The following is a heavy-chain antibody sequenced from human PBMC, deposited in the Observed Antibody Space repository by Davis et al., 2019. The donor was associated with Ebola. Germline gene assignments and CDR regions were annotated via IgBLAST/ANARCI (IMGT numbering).Heavy chain of an antibody. CDR2: IYPGDSDA. CDR1: GYSFTSYW. Sequence: KVSCKGSGYSFTSYWIGWVRQMPGKGLEWMGIIYPGDSDARYSPSFQGQVTISADKSISTAYLQWSSLKASDTAIYYCALLPYRSSWNDGFDFWGQGTMVTVSS. J-gene: IGHJ3*01. V-gene: IGHV5-51*01. D-gene: IGHD6-19*01. CDR3: ALLPYRSSWNDGFDF.